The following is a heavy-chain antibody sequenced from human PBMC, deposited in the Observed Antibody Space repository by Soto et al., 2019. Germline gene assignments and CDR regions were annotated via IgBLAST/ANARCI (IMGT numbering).Heavy chain of an antibody. D-gene: IGHD2-15*01. J-gene: IGHJ3*02. V-gene: IGHV1-46*01. CDR1: GYTFTRHY. Sequence: ASVKVSCKASGYTFTRHYIYWVRQAPGEGLKWMGFINPSGGSPVYPQKFQGTVTMTSDTSTSTVYMELTSLRSEDTGVYYCARSRARGASAAFDIWGQGTMVTVSS. CDR2: INPSGGSP. CDR3: ARSRARGASAAFDI.